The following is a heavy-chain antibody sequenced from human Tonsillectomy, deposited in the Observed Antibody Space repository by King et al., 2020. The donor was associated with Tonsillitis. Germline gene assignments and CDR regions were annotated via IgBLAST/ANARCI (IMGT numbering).Heavy chain of an antibody. CDR1: GGSITSGSYY. J-gene: IGHJ5*02. D-gene: IGHD3-9*01. Sequence: VQLQESGPGLVKPSQTLSLNCSVSGGSITSGSYYWSWIRQPAGKGLEWIGRIYTSGSTTYNPSLESRVTMSVDTSKNQFSLKLSSVTAADTAVYYCARGGDILTGGSLFDPWGQGTLVTVSS. V-gene: IGHV4-61*02. CDR3: ARGGDILTGGSLFDP. CDR2: IYTSGST.